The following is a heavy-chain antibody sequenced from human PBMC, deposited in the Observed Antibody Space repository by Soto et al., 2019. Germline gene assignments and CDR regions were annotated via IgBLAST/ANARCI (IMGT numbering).Heavy chain of an antibody. Sequence: GGSLRLSCAASGFTFSSYSMNWVRQAPGKGLEWVSSISSSSSYIYYADSVKGRFTISRDNAKNSLYLQMNSLRAEDTAVYYCARESSSPYSGSYYVYYFDYWGQGTLVTVSS. CDR1: GFTFSSYS. J-gene: IGHJ4*02. CDR3: ARESSSPYSGSYYVYYFDY. D-gene: IGHD1-26*01. V-gene: IGHV3-21*01. CDR2: ISSSSSYI.